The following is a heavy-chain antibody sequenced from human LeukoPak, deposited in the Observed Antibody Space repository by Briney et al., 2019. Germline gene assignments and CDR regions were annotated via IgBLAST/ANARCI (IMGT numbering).Heavy chain of an antibody. CDR2: ISGDGGTT. CDR1: GFIFSYYA. D-gene: IGHD6-19*01. CDR3: APQWLHLGAVDF. Sequence: QSGGSLRLSCVASGFIFSYYAMSWVRQAPGKGLEWVSAISGDGGTTYYADFVNGRFTFSRDNSKNPLYLQMNSLRVEDTAVYYCAPQWLHLGAVDFWRQGTMVTVSS. J-gene: IGHJ3*01. V-gene: IGHV3-23*01.